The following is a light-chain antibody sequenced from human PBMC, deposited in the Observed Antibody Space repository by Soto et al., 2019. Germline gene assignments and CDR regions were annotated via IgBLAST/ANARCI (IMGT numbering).Light chain of an antibody. V-gene: IGKV3-15*01. Sequence: EIVMTQSPVTLSVSPGERATLSCRASQSAGSYLAWYQQKPGQAPRLVIYGASTRATGIPARFSGSGSGTEFTLTISSLQSEDFAVYYCQQYNGWPLTCGGGTKVETK. CDR3: QQYNGWPLT. CDR1: QSAGSY. CDR2: GAS. J-gene: IGKJ4*01.